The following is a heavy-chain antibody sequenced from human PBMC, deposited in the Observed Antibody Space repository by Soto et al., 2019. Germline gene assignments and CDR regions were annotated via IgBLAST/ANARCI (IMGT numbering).Heavy chain of an antibody. J-gene: IGHJ4*02. CDR2: INVGSGNT. D-gene: IGHD3-10*01. CDR3: ARVPPWGDSGSFYTQHYDS. CDR1: WNSFVTYA. Sequence: SGKVSFKSSWNSFVTYAIHWVRQAPGQRLQWMGWINVGSGNTKYAQDFQGRVTFTRDTAATTTFMELSSLRSEDAAVYYCARVPPWGDSGSFYTQHYDSWGQGTLVTVSS. V-gene: IGHV1-3*01.